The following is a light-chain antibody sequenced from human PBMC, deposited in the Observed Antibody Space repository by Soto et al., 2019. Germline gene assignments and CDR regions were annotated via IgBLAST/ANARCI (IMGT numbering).Light chain of an antibody. CDR1: SSDVGGYDY. J-gene: IGLJ2*01. Sequence: QSALTQPRSVSGSPGQSVTISCTGTSSDVGGYDYVSWYQHHPGKAPKLLIIDVTKRPSGVPRRFSGSKSGNTASLTISGLQAEDEADDYCCSYAGIYTWVFAGGTKLPS. CDR2: DVT. CDR3: CSYAGIYTWV. V-gene: IGLV2-11*01.